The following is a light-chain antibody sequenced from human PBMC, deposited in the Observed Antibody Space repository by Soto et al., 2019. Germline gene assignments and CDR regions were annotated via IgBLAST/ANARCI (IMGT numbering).Light chain of an antibody. Sequence: EIVMTQSPATLSVSPGERATLSCRVSQTVYNNLAWYQQKPGQPPRLLIYGASARATGIPARFSGSGSGTEFTLTISSLQSEDFAVYYCQQYSNWPLTFGGGTKVEIK. J-gene: IGKJ4*01. CDR3: QQYSNWPLT. CDR2: GAS. CDR1: QTVYNN. V-gene: IGKV3-15*01.